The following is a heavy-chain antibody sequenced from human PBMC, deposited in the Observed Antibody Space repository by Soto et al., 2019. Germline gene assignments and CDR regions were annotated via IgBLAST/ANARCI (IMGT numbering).Heavy chain of an antibody. CDR3: ARDPRVPQF. J-gene: IGHJ4*02. CDR2: ISGSSHDT. Sequence: PWGSLRLSCAASGFTFSDSYMTWVRQAPGKALEWISYISGSSHDTNYADSVKGRFTISRDNAKNSLYLQMNSLRAEDTAIYYCARDPRVPQFWGRGTLVTVSS. CDR1: GFTFSDSY. V-gene: IGHV3-11*05.